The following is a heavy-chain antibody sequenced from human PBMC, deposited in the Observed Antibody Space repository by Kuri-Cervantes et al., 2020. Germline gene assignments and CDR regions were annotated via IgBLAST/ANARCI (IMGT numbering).Heavy chain of an antibody. J-gene: IGHJ4*02. V-gene: IGHV3-23*01. CDR3: AKGGAIYSTGSYATYYLDY. Sequence: GGSLRLSCATSGFTFSTYAMSWVCQAPGKGLEWVSAISGSGGSSYYADSVKGRFTISRDNSKNTVYLRMDSLRDEDTAVYYCAKGGAIYSTGSYATYYLDYWGQGTLVTVSS. CDR2: ISGSGGSS. CDR1: GFTFSTYA. D-gene: IGHD3-10*01.